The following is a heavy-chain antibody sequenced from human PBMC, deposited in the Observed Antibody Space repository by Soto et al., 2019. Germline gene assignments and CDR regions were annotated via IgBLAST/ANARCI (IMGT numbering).Heavy chain of an antibody. Sequence: EASVKVSCKASGGTFSSYAISWVRQAPGQGLEWMGGIIPIFGTANYAQKFQGRVTITADESTSTAYMELSSLRSEDTAVYYCARARVRGVIGDAFDIWGQGTMVTVSS. CDR2: IIPIFGTA. V-gene: IGHV1-69*13. J-gene: IGHJ3*02. CDR1: GGTFSSYA. D-gene: IGHD3-10*01. CDR3: ARARVRGVIGDAFDI.